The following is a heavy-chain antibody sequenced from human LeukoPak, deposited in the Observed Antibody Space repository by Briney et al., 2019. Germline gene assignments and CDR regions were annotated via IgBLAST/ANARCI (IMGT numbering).Heavy chain of an antibody. D-gene: IGHD3-10*01. J-gene: IGHJ4*02. CDR1: GFTFSSYA. Sequence: PGGSLRLSCAASGFTFSSYAMSWVRQAPGKGLEWVSAISGSGGSTYYADSVKGRFTISRDNSKNTLYLQMNSLRAEDTAVYYCAKNLQLEARPRSEFDYWGQGTLVTVSS. CDR3: AKNLQLEARPRSEFDY. CDR2: ISGSGGST. V-gene: IGHV3-23*01.